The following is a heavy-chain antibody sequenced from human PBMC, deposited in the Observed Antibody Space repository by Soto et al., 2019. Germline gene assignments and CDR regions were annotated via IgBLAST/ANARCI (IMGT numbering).Heavy chain of an antibody. D-gene: IGHD1-26*01. Sequence: GASVNVSCKTSGYTLTNFYLHWVRQAPGQGHEWMGRINPKGGSTGYAQKFQGRVTMTRDTSTSTVYMELTCLTSEDTAVYYCARGWEVGTTSGRWFDPWGQGTLVTVSS. V-gene: IGHV1-46*01. CDR1: GYTLTNFY. CDR2: INPKGGST. J-gene: IGHJ5*02. CDR3: ARGWEVGTTSGRWFDP.